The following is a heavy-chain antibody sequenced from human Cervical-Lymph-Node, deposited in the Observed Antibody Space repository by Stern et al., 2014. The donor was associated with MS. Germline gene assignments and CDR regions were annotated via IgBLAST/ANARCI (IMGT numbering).Heavy chain of an antibody. Sequence: VQLVESGAEVKKPGSSVKVSCKASGDTLINFALSWVRQAPGQGLEWVGGILPIFSTSDYAQKFQGRVTITADESTSTAYMELSSLRSDDTAVYYCAKVSSYYYYYGMDVWGQGTTVTVSS. CDR1: GDTLINFA. V-gene: IGHV1-69*01. J-gene: IGHJ6*02. CDR3: AKVSSYYYYYGMDV. CDR2: ILPIFSTS.